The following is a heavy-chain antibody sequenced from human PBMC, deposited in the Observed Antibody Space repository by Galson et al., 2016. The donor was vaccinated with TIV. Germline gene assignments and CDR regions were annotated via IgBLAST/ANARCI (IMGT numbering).Heavy chain of an antibody. CDR1: GLSVSINY. CDR2: ISDGGNT. CDR3: ARDRVVDATYYYYYYGIDV. V-gene: IGHV3-66*02. J-gene: IGHJ6*02. Sequence: SLRLSCAASGLSVSINYMTWVRQAPGKGLEWVSLISDGGNTYYPDSVKGRFTISRDNSKNTLYLQMNSLRVEDTSVYYCARDRVVDATYYYYYYGIDVWGHGTAVTVSS. D-gene: IGHD2-15*01.